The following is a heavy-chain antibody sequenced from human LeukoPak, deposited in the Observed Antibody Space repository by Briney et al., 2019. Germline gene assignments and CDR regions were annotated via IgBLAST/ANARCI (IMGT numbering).Heavy chain of an antibody. D-gene: IGHD5-12*01. J-gene: IGHJ4*02. Sequence: GGSLRLSCAASGFTFTSYAMNWVRQAPGQGLEWVSSISTTSNYIYYADSVKGRFTISRDNAKNSLYLQLNSLRAEDTAVYYCATARYIETTKTPIDLWGQGTLVTVSS. CDR3: ATARYIETTKTPIDL. CDR1: GFTFTSYA. CDR2: ISTTSNYI. V-gene: IGHV3-21*01.